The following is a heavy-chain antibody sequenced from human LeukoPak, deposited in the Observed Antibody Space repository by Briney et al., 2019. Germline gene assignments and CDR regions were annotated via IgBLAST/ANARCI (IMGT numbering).Heavy chain of an antibody. V-gene: IGHV4-34*01. D-gene: IGHD4-17*01. J-gene: IGHJ4*02. CDR3: TRMTTGHDY. CDR1: GVSFDDYY. Sequence: SEALSLTCAVSGVSFDDYYWSWVRQTPGKGLEWIGEINHSGYTNDSPSLKSRVTLSIDTSRKQFSLNLRSVTVADAGIYYCTRMTTGHDYWGQGTLVTVSS. CDR2: INHSGYT.